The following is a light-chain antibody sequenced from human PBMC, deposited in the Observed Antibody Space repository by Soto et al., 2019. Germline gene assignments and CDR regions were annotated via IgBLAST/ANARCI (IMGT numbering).Light chain of an antibody. J-gene: IGKJ1*01. V-gene: IGKV3-20*01. CDR3: QKYGGSPPT. CDR1: QSVSSNY. CDR2: GAS. Sequence: DIVLTQSPGTLSSSPGERATLSCRASQSVSSNYLAWYQRKPGQAPRLLIYGASNRATDIPYRFIGSGSGTHFTRTITRLEPYDFARYYWQKYGGSPPTFGQGTKVEIK.